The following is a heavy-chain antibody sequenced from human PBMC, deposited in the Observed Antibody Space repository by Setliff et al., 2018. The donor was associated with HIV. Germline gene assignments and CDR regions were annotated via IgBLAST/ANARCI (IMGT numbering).Heavy chain of an antibody. CDR2: ISPDNGNR. J-gene: IGHJ4*02. CDR3: ARQLSNSLDH. Sequence: ASVKVSCKSSGYTFTDYFMHWVRQAPGQGLEWMGWISPDNGNRRILRRFQGRVTMTRDTSINTAYMELTGLTSDDTAVYFCARQLSNSLDHWGQGTPVTVSS. V-gene: IGHV1-2*02. D-gene: IGHD6-6*01. CDR1: GYTFTDYF.